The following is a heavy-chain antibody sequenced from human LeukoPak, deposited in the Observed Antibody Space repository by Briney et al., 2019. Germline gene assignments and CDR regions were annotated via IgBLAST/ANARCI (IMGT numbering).Heavy chain of an antibody. CDR3: ARDLRSHGGTT. CDR2: IYHSGRT. J-gene: IGHJ5*02. D-gene: IGHD4-23*01. CDR1: GYSISSGYY. V-gene: IGHV4-38-2*02. Sequence: SETLSLTCTVSGYSISSGYYWGWIRQPPGKGLEWIGSIYHSGRTYYNPSLKSRVTISVDTSKNQFSLKLSSVTAADTAVYYCARDLRSHGGTTWGQGTLVTVSS.